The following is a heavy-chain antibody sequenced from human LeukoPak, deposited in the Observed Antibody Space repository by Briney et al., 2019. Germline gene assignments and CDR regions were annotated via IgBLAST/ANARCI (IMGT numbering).Heavy chain of an antibody. Sequence: GGSLRLSCAASGFTFSSNAMSWVRQAPGKGLEWVSVISGSGGSISYADSVKGRFTISRDNSKNTLYLQMNSLRAGDTAVYYCARDSSRFGELLYYWGQGTLVTVSS. CDR1: GFTFSSNA. V-gene: IGHV3-23*01. D-gene: IGHD3-10*01. CDR3: ARDSSRFGELLYY. CDR2: ISGSGGSI. J-gene: IGHJ4*02.